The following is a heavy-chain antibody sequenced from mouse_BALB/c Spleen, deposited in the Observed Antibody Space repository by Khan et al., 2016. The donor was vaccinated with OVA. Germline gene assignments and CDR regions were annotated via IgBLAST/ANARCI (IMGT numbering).Heavy chain of an antibody. CDR2: ISSGSSTI. V-gene: IGHV5-17*02. J-gene: IGHJ2*01. Sequence: EVELVESGGGLVQPGGSRKLSCAASGFTFSRFGMHWVRQALEKGLVWVAYISSGSSTIYYGDTVKGRFTITRDNPKNTLFLQMNSLRSEDTAMYYCARNSNLNYWGQGTTLTVSS. D-gene: IGHD4-1*01. CDR3: ARNSNLNY. CDR1: GFTFSRFG.